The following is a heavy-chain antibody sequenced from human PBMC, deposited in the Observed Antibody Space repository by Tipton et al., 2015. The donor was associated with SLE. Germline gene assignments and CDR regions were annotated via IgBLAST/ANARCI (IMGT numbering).Heavy chain of an antibody. Sequence: TLSLTCTVSGGSISSYYWSWIRQPAGKGLEWIGRIYTSEEINYNPSLKSRVTLSVDTSKNQFSLKLRSVTAADTAIYFCAREDVGYCDGGSCPYYFDYWGRGTLVTVSS. CDR2: IYTSEEI. CDR3: AREDVGYCDGGSCPYYFDY. D-gene: IGHD2-15*01. J-gene: IGHJ4*02. V-gene: IGHV4-4*07. CDR1: GGSISSYY.